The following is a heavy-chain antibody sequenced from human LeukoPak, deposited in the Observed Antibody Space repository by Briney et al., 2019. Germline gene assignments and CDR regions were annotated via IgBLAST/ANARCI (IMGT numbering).Heavy chain of an antibody. Sequence: SETLSLTCTVSGGSISSYYWSWIRQPPGKGLEWIGSIYYSGSTYYNPSLKSRVTISVDTSKNQFSLKLSSVTAADTAVYYCARLAYSSSWHWDYWGQGTLVTVSS. D-gene: IGHD6-13*01. V-gene: IGHV4-39*01. CDR3: ARLAYSSSWHWDY. J-gene: IGHJ4*02. CDR2: IYYSGST. CDR1: GGSISSYY.